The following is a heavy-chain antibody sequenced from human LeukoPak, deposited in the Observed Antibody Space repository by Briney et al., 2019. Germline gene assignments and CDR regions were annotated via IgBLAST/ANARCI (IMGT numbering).Heavy chain of an antibody. Sequence: SETLSLTCTVSGGSVSSGSYYWSWIRQPPGKGLEWIGYIYYSGSTNYNPSLKSRVTISVDTSKNQFSLKLSSVTAADTAVYYCARYRLLYFDYWGQGTLVTVSS. J-gene: IGHJ4*02. CDR3: ARYRLLYFDY. CDR1: GGSVSSGSYY. V-gene: IGHV4-61*01. D-gene: IGHD1-26*01. CDR2: IYYSGST.